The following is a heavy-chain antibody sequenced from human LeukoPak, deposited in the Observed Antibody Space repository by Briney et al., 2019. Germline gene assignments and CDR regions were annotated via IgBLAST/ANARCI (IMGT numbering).Heavy chain of an antibody. CDR1: GYTLTELS. Sequence: ASVKVSCKVSGYTLTELSMHWVRQAPGKGLEWMGGFDPEDGERIYAQKFQGRVTTTEDTSTDTAYMELSSLRSEDTAVYYCATYPPSPPPQYCSGGSCYLGYFDYWGQGTLVTVSS. V-gene: IGHV1-24*01. CDR2: FDPEDGER. J-gene: IGHJ4*02. CDR3: ATYPPSPPPQYCSGGSCYLGYFDY. D-gene: IGHD2-15*01.